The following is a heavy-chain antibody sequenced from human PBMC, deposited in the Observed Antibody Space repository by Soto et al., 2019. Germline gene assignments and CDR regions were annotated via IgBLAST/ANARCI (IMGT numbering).Heavy chain of an antibody. CDR1: GGTFSSYS. Sequence: ASVKVSCKHSGGTFSSYSISWVRQAPGQGLEWMGGIIPIFGTANHAQKFQGRVTITADKSTSTAYMELSSLRSEDTAVYYCARGPYDSSGYDDYWGQGTLVTVSS. V-gene: IGHV1-69*06. J-gene: IGHJ4*02. D-gene: IGHD3-22*01. CDR3: ARGPYDSSGYDDY. CDR2: IIPIFGTA.